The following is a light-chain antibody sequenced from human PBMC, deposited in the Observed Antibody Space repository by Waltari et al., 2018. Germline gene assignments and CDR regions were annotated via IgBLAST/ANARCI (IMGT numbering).Light chain of an antibody. CDR2: KTS. CDR3: QQYNLFPWT. V-gene: IGKV1-5*03. CDR1: QSASKW. Sequence: DIHMTQSPSTQSASIGDRVTITCRASQSASKWLAWYQQKPGKAPKLLIDKTSTLNAEVPSRFSGSGSGTEFTLTISSLQPEDFATYYCQQYNLFPWTFGQGTKVEVK. J-gene: IGKJ1*01.